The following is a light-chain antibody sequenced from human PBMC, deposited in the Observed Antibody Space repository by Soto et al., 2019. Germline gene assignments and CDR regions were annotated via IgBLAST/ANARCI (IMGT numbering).Light chain of an antibody. Sequence: EIMLKQSPGTLSLSPGDRATLSCRASQTISSTYLAWYQQKAGQAPRLLIYAASTRATGIPDRFSGSGSGTDFTLTISRLEPEDFAVYYCQQRSNWPRTFGQGTKV. CDR3: QQRSNWPRT. CDR2: AAS. J-gene: IGKJ1*01. CDR1: QTISSTY. V-gene: IGKV3D-20*02.